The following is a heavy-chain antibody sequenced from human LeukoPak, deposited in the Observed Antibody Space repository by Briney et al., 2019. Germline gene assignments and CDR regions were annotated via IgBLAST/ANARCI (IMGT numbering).Heavy chain of an antibody. J-gene: IGHJ4*02. CDR3: ATTYDFWSGQRYFDY. Sequence: SETLSLTCTVSGGSISRSTYYWGWIRQPPGKGLEWIGSIYHSGSTYYNPPLKSRVTISVDTSKNQFSLKLSSVTAADTAVYYCATTYDFWSGQRYFDYWGQGTLVTVSS. D-gene: IGHD3-3*01. CDR2: IYHSGST. V-gene: IGHV4-39*07. CDR1: GGSISRSTYY.